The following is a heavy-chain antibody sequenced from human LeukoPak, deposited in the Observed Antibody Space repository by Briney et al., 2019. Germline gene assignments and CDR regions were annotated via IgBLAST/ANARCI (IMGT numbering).Heavy chain of an antibody. CDR2: IIPIFGTA. Sequence: GSSVKVSCKASGGTFSSYAISWVRQAPGQGLEWMGGIIPIFGTANYAQKFQGRVTITTDESTSTAYMELSSLRSEDTAVYYCARAMFYYDSSGYYAWFDPWGQGTLVTVSS. CDR3: ARAMFYYDSSGYYAWFDP. D-gene: IGHD3-22*01. V-gene: IGHV1-69*05. J-gene: IGHJ5*02. CDR1: GGTFSSYA.